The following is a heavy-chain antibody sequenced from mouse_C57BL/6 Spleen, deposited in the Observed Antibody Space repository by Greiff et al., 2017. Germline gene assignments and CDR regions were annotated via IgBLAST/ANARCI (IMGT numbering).Heavy chain of an antibody. V-gene: IGHV5-17*01. CDR3: ASTYPLGRYFDY. Sequence: EVQLVESGGGLVKPGASLKLSCAASGFTFSDYGMHWVRQAPEKGLEWVAYISSGSSTIYYADTVKGRFTISRDNAKNTMFLQMTSLRSEDTAMYYCASTYPLGRYFDYWGKGTTLTVAS. J-gene: IGHJ2*01. CDR1: GFTFSDYG. D-gene: IGHD4-1*01. CDR2: ISSGSSTI.